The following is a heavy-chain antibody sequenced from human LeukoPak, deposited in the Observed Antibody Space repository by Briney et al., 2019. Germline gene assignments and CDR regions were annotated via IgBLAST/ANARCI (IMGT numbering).Heavy chain of an antibody. Sequence: GSLRLSCAASGFTFSDYYWSWIRQPPGKGLEWIGEINHSGSTNYNPSLKSRVTISVDTSKNQFSLKLSSVTAADTAVYYCARLPYYYDSSGYYYFSFDYWGQGTLVTVSS. CDR1: GFTFSDYY. CDR2: INHSGST. V-gene: IGHV4-34*01. J-gene: IGHJ4*02. CDR3: ARLPYYYDSSGYYYFSFDY. D-gene: IGHD3-22*01.